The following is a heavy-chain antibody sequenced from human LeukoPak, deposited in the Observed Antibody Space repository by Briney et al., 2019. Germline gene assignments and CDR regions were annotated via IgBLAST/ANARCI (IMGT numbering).Heavy chain of an antibody. CDR2: INPSGGST. CDR1: GYTFTSYY. D-gene: IGHD1-26*01. V-gene: IGHV1-46*01. Sequence: GASVKVSCKASGYTFTSYYAHWVRQAPGQGLEWMGIINPSGGSTSYAQKFQGRVTMTRDMSTSTVYMELSSLRSEDTAVYYCASLGMGATHPYWRQGTLVTVSS. J-gene: IGHJ4*02. CDR3: ASLGMGATHPY.